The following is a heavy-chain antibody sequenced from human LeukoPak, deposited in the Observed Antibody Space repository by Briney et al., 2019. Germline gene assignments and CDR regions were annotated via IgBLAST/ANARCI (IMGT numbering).Heavy chain of an antibody. V-gene: IGHV4-34*01. J-gene: IGHJ4*02. Sequence: PSETLSLTCAVYGGSFSGYYWSWIRQPPGKGLEWIGEINHSGSTNYNPSLKSRVTISVDTSKNQFSLKLSSVTAADTAVYYCARIRYFDWLPPRRWYFDYWGQGTLVTVSS. CDR3: ARIRYFDWLPPRRWYFDY. D-gene: IGHD3-9*01. CDR1: GGSFSGYY. CDR2: INHSGST.